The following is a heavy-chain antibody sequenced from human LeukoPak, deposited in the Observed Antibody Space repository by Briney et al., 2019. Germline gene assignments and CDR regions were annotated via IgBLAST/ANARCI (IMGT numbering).Heavy chain of an antibody. D-gene: IGHD6-6*01. Sequence: ASVKVSCKASGYTFTSYYMHWVRQAPGQGLEWMGIINPSGGSTSYAQKFQGRVTITADESTSTAYMELSSLRSEDTAVYYCARGSEYSSSLFYYYYYMDVWGKGTTVTVSS. V-gene: IGHV1-46*01. CDR1: GYTFTSYY. CDR2: INPSGGST. J-gene: IGHJ6*03. CDR3: ARGSEYSSSLFYYYYYMDV.